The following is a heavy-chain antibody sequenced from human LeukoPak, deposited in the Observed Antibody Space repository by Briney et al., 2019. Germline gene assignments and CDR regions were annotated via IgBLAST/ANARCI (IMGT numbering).Heavy chain of an antibody. CDR1: GFTISSYG. CDR3: ARDDYDSSGYMGFDY. D-gene: IGHD3-22*01. CDR2: IWYDGSNK. V-gene: IGHV3-33*01. J-gene: IGHJ4*02. Sequence: GGSLRLSCAASGFTISSYGMHWVRQAPGKGLEWVAVIWYDGSNKYYADSVKGRFTISRDNSKNTLYLQMNSLRAEDTAVYYCARDDYDSSGYMGFDYWGQGTLVTVSS.